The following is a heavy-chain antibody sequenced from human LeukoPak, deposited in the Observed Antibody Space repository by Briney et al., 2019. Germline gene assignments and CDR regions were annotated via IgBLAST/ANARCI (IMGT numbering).Heavy chain of an antibody. CDR2: ISRSGSPI. J-gene: IGHJ6*03. D-gene: IGHD6-13*01. V-gene: IGHV3-11*01. CDR1: GFTFSDYY. Sequence: GGSLRLSCAASGFTFSDYYMSWIRQAPGKGLEWVSYISRSGSPIYYADSVKGRFTISRDNAKNSLYLQMNSLRAEDTAVYYCARLAAAAPQGNYMDVWGKGTTVTVSS. CDR3: ARLAAAAPQGNYMDV.